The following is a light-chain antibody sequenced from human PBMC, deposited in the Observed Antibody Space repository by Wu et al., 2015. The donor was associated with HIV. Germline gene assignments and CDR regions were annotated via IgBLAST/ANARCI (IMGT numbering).Light chain of an antibody. CDR3: QQYNSWPPYT. CDR1: QSVSSN. J-gene: IGKJ2*01. V-gene: IGKV3-15*01. Sequence: EIVMTQSPATLSVSPGERATLSCRASQSVSSNLAWYQQKPGQAPRLLIYGASTRATGIPARFSGSGSGTEFTLTISNMQSEDFAIYYCQQYNSWPPYTFGQGTKLEIK. CDR2: GAS.